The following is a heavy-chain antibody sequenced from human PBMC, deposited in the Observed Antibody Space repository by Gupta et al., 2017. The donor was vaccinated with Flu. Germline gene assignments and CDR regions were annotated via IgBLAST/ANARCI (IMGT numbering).Heavy chain of an antibody. Sequence: VRQVPGKGLVWVSRINNDGSSTTYADSVRGRFTISRDNAKNTLYLQMNSLRAEDTAVYYCARLAVGTNDDYWGQGTLVTVSS. CDR2: INNDGSST. D-gene: IGHD1-26*01. CDR3: ARLAVGTNDDY. V-gene: IGHV3-74*01. J-gene: IGHJ4*02.